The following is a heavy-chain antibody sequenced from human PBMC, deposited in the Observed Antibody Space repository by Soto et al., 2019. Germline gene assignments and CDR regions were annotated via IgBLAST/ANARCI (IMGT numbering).Heavy chain of an antibody. CDR3: VRWGYAANSPEF. D-gene: IGHD5-12*01. CDR2: ITPNSGDT. CDR1: GYIFTGYF. V-gene: IGHV1-2*06. Sequence: ASVKVSCKTSGYIFTGYFIHWVRQTPGQGLQWMGRITPNSGDTKYGQTFKGRVTFTRDTSNSTAYMELSGLRSDDTALYYCVRWGYAANSPEFWGQGTLVTVYS. J-gene: IGHJ4*03.